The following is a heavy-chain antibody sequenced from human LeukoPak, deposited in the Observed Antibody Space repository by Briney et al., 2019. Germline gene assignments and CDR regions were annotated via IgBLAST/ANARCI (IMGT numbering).Heavy chain of an antibody. D-gene: IGHD6-6*01. V-gene: IGHV4-61*02. CDR3: VREYSQFVRGSPHSWFAP. Sequence: PSQTLSLTCTVSGDSISSGSHYWSWLRQPAGQGLEWIGRIYSTGSADYNPSLNSRVAMSVDTSRNQLSLTLTSVTAADTALYYCVREYSQFVRGSPHSWFAPWGQGTLVTVSS. CDR2: IYSTGSA. CDR1: GDSISSGSHY. J-gene: IGHJ5*02.